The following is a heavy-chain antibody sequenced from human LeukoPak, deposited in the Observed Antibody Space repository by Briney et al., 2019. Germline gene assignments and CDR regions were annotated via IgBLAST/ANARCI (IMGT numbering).Heavy chain of an antibody. Sequence: GGSLRLSCAVSGFTVSGNYMSWVRQAPGKGLEWVSLIYSGGTTYYADSVKGRFTISRDNSKNTLYLQMNSLRVEDTAVYYCATLPYYYDSSGSYYFDYWGQGTLVTVSS. J-gene: IGHJ4*02. CDR3: ATLPYYYDSSGSYYFDY. V-gene: IGHV3-53*05. CDR2: IYSGGTT. D-gene: IGHD3-22*01. CDR1: GFTVSGNY.